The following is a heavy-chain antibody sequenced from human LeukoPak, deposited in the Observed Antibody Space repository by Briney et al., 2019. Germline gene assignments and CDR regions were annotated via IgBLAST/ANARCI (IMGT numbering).Heavy chain of an antibody. D-gene: IGHD3-16*01. J-gene: IGHJ5*02. CDR2: IYYSGST. Sequence: SETLSLTCTVSGGSISSSSYYWGWIRQPPGKGLEWIGSIYYSGSTYYNPSLKSRVTISVDTSKNQFSLKLSSVTAADTAVYYCARLNALRAEEFDPWGQGTLVTVSS. CDR3: ARLNALRAEEFDP. V-gene: IGHV4-39*01. CDR1: GGSISSSSYY.